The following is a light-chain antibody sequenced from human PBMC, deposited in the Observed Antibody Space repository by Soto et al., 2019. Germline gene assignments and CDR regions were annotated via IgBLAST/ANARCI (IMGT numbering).Light chain of an antibody. CDR2: GAS. J-gene: IGKJ1*01. CDR3: HHLRA. CDR1: QSVSSSY. V-gene: IGKV3-20*01. Sequence: EIVLTQSPGTLSLSPGERATLSCRASQSVSSSYLAWYQQKPGQAPRLLIYGASSRATGIPDRFSGSGSGTDFTLTISRLEPEDFAVYYCHHLRAFGQGTKVDIK.